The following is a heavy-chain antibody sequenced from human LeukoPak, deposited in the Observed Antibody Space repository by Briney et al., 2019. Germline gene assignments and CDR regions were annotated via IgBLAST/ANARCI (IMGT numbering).Heavy chain of an antibody. V-gene: IGHV4-39*07. CDR1: GGSISSSSYY. CDR2: IYYTGST. CDR3: ARDHDYGDYRDAFDI. D-gene: IGHD4-17*01. Sequence: SETLSLTCTVSGGSISSSSYYWGWIRQPPGKGLEWIGSIYYTGSTHYNPSLKSRVTISVDTSKNQFSLKLSSVTAADTAVYYCARDHDYGDYRDAFDIWGQGTMVTVSS. J-gene: IGHJ3*02.